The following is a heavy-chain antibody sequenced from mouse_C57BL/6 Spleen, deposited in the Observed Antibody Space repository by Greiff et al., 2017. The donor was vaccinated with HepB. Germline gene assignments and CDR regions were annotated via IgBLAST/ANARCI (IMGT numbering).Heavy chain of an antibody. CDR3: ASSTTVVAKTYYAMDY. CDR2: ILPGSGST. J-gene: IGHJ4*01. CDR1: GYTFTGYW. Sequence: QVQLKQSGAELMKPGASVKLSCKATGYTFTGYWIEWVKQRPGHGLEWIGEILPGSGSTNYNEKFKGKATFTADTSSNTAYMQLSSLTTEDSAIYYCASSTTVVAKTYYAMDYWGQGTSVTVSS. D-gene: IGHD1-1*01. V-gene: IGHV1-9*01.